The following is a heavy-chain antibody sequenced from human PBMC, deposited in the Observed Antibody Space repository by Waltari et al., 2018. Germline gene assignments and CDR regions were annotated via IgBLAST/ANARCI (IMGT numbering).Heavy chain of an antibody. CDR2: IHSYCIDT. J-gene: IGHJ3*02. CDR3: ARGGFDHAFDI. CDR1: GFSFSRYW. Sequence: EEQLVASGGGLVQPGGSLRLSCAASGFSFSRYWMHWVRQAPEKGLVFVTRIHSYCIDTTYADSVKGRFTTSRDNALNTLYLQMNSLRVEDTAMYYCARGGFDHAFDIWAQGTMVTVSS. V-gene: IGHV3-74*03. D-gene: IGHD3-16*01.